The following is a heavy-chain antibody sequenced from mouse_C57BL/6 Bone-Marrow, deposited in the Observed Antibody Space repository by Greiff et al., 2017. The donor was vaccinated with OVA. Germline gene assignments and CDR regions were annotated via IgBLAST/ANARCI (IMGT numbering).Heavy chain of an antibody. CDR2: INPSNGGT. CDR1: GYTFTSYW. D-gene: IGHD2-5*01. J-gene: IGHJ2*01. CDR3: ARYYSNRFYYFDY. Sequence: VQLQQPGAELVKPGASVKMSCKASGYTFTSYWITWVKQRPGQGLEWIGNINPSNGGTNYNEKFKSKATLTVDKSSSTAYMQLSSLTSEDSAVYYCARYYSNRFYYFDYWGQGTTLTVSS. V-gene: IGHV1-53*01.